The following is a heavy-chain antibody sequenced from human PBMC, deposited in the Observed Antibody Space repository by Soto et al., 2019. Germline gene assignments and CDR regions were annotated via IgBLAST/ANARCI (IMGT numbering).Heavy chain of an antibody. CDR2: ISAYNGNT. CDR3: ARDMSSSVPFSAFDI. CDR1: GYTFTSQG. Sequence: ASVKVSCEASGYTFTSQGISWVRQAPGQGLEWMGWISAYNGNTNYAQKLQGRVTMTTDTSTSTAYMELRSLRSDDTAVYYCARDMSSSVPFSAFDIWGQGTMVTVSS. V-gene: IGHV1-18*01. D-gene: IGHD6-13*01. J-gene: IGHJ3*02.